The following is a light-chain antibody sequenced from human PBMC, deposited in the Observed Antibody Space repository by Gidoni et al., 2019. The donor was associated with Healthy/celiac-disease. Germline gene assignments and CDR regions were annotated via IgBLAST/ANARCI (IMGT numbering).Light chain of an antibody. Sequence: EIVLTQSPATLSLSPGERAPLSCRASQSVSSDLAWYQPKPGQDPRLLIYDASNRATGIPARFSGSGSGTDFTLTISSLEPEDFAVYYCQQRSNWPPLTFGGGTKVEIK. J-gene: IGKJ4*01. CDR2: DAS. CDR1: QSVSSD. CDR3: QQRSNWPPLT. V-gene: IGKV3-11*01.